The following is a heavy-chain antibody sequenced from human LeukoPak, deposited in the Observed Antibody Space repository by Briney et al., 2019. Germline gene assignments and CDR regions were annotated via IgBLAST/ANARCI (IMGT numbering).Heavy chain of an antibody. CDR3: ARSLGGAYYYGMDV. J-gene: IGHJ6*02. V-gene: IGHV3-11*01. D-gene: IGHD1-26*01. CDR2: ISSSGSTI. Sequence: PGRSLRLSCAASGFTFSDYYMSWVRQAPGEGLEWVSYISSSGSTIYYADSVKGRFTISRDNAKNSLYLQMNSLRAEDTAVYYCARSLGGAYYYGMDVWGQGTTVTVSS. CDR1: GFTFSDYY.